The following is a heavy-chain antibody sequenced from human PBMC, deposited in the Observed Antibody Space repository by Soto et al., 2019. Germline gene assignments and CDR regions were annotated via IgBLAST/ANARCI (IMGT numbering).Heavy chain of an antibody. CDR2: ISYDGSNK. D-gene: IGHD3-22*01. V-gene: IGHV3-30*18. J-gene: IGHJ4*02. CDR1: GFTLSSYG. Sequence: PGGSLRLSCAASGFTLSSYGMHWVRQAPGKGLEWVAVISYDGSNKYYADSVKGRLTISRDNSKNTLYLQMNSLRAEDTAGYYCAKDHLYYYDSSGYSSFFDYWGQGTLVTVSS. CDR3: AKDHLYYYDSSGYSSFFDY.